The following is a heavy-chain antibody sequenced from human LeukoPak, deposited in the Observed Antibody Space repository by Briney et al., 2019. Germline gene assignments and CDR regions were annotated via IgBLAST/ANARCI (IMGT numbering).Heavy chain of an antibody. V-gene: IGHV3-74*01. D-gene: IGHD3-10*01. CDR2: INSDGSST. CDR1: GFTFSSYW. J-gene: IGHJ4*02. CDR3: ARAASYSGDY. Sequence: GGSLRLSCAASGFTFSSYWMHWVRQAPGKGLVWVLRINSDGSSTSYADSVKGRFTISRDNAKNTLYLQMNSLRAEDTAVYYCARAASYSGDYWGQGTLVTVSS.